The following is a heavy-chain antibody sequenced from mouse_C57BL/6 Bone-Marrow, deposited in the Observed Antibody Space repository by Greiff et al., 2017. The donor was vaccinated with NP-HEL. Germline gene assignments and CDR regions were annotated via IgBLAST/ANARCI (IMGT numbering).Heavy chain of an antibody. CDR1: GYTFTDYY. D-gene: IGHD2-3*01. J-gene: IGHJ1*03. CDR2: INPNNGGT. V-gene: IGHV1-26*01. CDR3: ARDGYYSSWYFDV. Sequence: EVQLQQSGPELVKPGASVKISCKASGYTFTDYYMNWVKQSHGKSLEWIGDINPNNGGTSYNQQFKGKATLSVDKSSSTAYMELRSLTSEDSAVYYCARDGYYSSWYFDVWGTGTTVTVSS.